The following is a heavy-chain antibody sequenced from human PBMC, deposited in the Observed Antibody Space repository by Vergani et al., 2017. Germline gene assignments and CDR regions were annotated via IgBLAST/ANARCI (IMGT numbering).Heavy chain of an antibody. CDR3: ARLYGRDSSGSKYFDY. CDR1: GYSFTNYW. V-gene: IGHV5-51*01. CDR2: IHPADSDT. J-gene: IGHJ4*02. D-gene: IGHD3-22*01. Sequence: EVQLVQSGAEVKKPGESLKLFCQISGYSFTNYWIVWVRQMPGKGLGWMGIIHPADSDTRYSPSFQGQVTISVDKSISTAYLQRSSLRASDSAMYYCARLYGRDSSGSKYFDYWGQGTLVTVSS.